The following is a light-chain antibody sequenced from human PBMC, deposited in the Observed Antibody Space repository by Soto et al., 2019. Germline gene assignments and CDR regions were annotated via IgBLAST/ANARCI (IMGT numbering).Light chain of an antibody. CDR1: QSVSSSY. J-gene: IGKJ3*01. Sequence: XXXGERATLSCRASQSVSSSYLAWYQQKPGQAPRLLIYGASSRATGIPDRFSGSGSGTDFTLTISRLEPEDFAVYYWQQYGSSLVTFGPGTKVDIK. CDR3: QQYGSSLVT. CDR2: GAS. V-gene: IGKV3-20*01.